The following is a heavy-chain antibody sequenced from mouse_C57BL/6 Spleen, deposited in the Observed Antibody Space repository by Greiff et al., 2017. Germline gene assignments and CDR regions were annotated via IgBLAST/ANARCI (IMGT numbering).Heavy chain of an antibody. J-gene: IGHJ2*01. CDR3: ARYALYDVYY. CDR2: IDPADSYT. V-gene: IGHV1-69*01. Sequence: QVQLQQPGAELVLPGASVKLSCKASGYTFTSYWMHWVKQRPGQGLEWLGVIDPADSYTNYNQKFKGKSTLTVDKSSSTAYMQLSSLTSEDSAVYYCARYALYDVYYWGQGTTLTVSS. D-gene: IGHD2-3*01. CDR1: GYTFTSYW.